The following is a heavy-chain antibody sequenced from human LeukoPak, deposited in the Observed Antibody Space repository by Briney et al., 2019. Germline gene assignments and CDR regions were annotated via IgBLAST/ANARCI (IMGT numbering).Heavy chain of an antibody. Sequence: SGGSLRLSCAASDFSINTNYMNWVRQPPGKGLEWVSVILTSGTTYYADSVAGRFTISRDDSKNTLYLQMNSLTADDTAVYYCVRSGYSNGWYRNWGQGTLVIVTS. CDR1: DFSINTNY. D-gene: IGHD6-19*01. J-gene: IGHJ4*02. CDR2: ILTSGTT. V-gene: IGHV3-53*01. CDR3: VRSGYSNGWYRN.